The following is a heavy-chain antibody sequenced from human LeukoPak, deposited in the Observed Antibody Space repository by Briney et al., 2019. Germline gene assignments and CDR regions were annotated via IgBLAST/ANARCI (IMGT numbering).Heavy chain of an antibody. J-gene: IGHJ4*02. CDR3: AKWEYYYDSSGYRY. V-gene: IGHV3-23*01. Sequence: GGSLRLSCAASGFTFSSYAMSWVRQAPGKGLGWVSAISGSVGSTYYADSVKGRFTISRDNSKNTLYLQMTSLRAEATAVYYCAKWEYYYDSSGYRYWGQGTLVTVSS. D-gene: IGHD3-22*01. CDR1: GFTFSSYA. CDR2: ISGSVGST.